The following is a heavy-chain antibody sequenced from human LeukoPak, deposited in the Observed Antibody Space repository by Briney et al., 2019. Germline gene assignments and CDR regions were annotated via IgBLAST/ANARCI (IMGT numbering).Heavy chain of an antibody. CDR1: GDSVSSGTYH. V-gene: IGHV4-61*03. Sequence: SETLSLTCTVSGDSVSSGTYHWSWIRQPPGKGLEWIGHMYYSGFSNYNPSLKSRVTMSIDTSKNHFSLKLSSVTAADTAVYYCARDERSYNWFDPWGQGTLVTVSS. J-gene: IGHJ5*02. CDR3: ARDERSYNWFDP. CDR2: MYYSGFS.